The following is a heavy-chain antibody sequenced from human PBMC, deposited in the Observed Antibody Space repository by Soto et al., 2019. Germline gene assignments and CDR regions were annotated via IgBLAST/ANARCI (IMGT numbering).Heavy chain of an antibody. D-gene: IGHD5-18*01. CDR1: GYTFTSYG. J-gene: IGHJ6*02. Sequence: ASVKVSCKASGYTFTSYGISCVRQAPGQGLEWMGWISAYNGNTNYAQKLQGRVTMTTDTSTSTAYMELRSLRSDDTAVYYCARSRGYSYGYESNYYYYGMDVWGQGTTVTVSS. CDR3: ARSRGYSYGYESNYYYYGMDV. V-gene: IGHV1-18*01. CDR2: ISAYNGNT.